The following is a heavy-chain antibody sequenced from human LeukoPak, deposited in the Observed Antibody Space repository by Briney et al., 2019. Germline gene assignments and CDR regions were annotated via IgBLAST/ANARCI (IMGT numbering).Heavy chain of an antibody. Sequence: SETLSLTCTVSGGSITSYHYSWIRQPPGKGLEWIGYIYYSGSTNYNPSLKSRVTISVDTSKNQFSLKLSSVTAADTAVYYCARGGSGTHYHYWGQGTLVTVSS. CDR3: ARGGSGTHYHY. D-gene: IGHD1-26*01. J-gene: IGHJ4*02. CDR2: IYYSGST. CDR1: GGSITSYH. V-gene: IGHV4-59*01.